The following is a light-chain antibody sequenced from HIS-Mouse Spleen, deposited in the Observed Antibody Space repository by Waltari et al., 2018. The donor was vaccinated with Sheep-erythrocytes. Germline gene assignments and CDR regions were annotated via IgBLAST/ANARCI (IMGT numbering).Light chain of an antibody. CDR2: EGS. V-gene: IGLV2-23*01. J-gene: IGLJ3*02. Sequence: QSALTQPASVSGSPGQSIPISCTGTSSDVGSYNLASWYQQHPGKAPKPMIYEGSKRPSEVSNRFSGSKSGNTASLTISGLQAEDEADYYCCSYAGSSTPWVFGGGTKLTVL. CDR3: CSYAGSSTPWV. CDR1: SSDVGSYNL.